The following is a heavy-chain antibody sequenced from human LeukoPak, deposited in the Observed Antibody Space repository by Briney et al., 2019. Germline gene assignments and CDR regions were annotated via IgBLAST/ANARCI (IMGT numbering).Heavy chain of an antibody. D-gene: IGHD2-2*01. CDR1: GGSFSGYY. J-gene: IGHJ6*03. CDR3: ARGDCSSTICYSPMDV. V-gene: IGHV4-34*01. Sequence: SETLSLTCAVYGGSFSGYYWSWIRLPPGKGLEWIGEINHSGSTNYNPSLKSRVTISVDTSKNQFSLKVNSVTAADTALYYCARGDCSSTICYSPMDVWGKGTTVTVSS. CDR2: INHSGST.